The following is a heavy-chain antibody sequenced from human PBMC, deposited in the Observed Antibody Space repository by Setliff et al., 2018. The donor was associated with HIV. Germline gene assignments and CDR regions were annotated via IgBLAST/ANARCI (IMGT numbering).Heavy chain of an antibody. CDR1: GFTFSTYW. Sequence: GGSLRLSCAASGFTFSTYWMSWVRQAPGKGLEWVANIKQDGSEKFYVDSVKGRFSVSKDNAKNSLSLQMNSLRAEDTAVYYCARGGAIGVSVGATWGQGTLVTVSS. CDR2: IKQDGSEK. D-gene: IGHD3-3*01. V-gene: IGHV3-7*01. CDR3: ARGGAIGVSVGAT. J-gene: IGHJ5*02.